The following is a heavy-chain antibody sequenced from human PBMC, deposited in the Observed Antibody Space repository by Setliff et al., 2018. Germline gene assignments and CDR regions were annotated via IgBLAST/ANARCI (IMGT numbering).Heavy chain of an antibody. D-gene: IGHD2-2*01. V-gene: IGHV1-3*01. CDR3: ARDGVGVPAIDYGMDV. J-gene: IGHJ6*02. CDR2: INAGNGDT. Sequence: GASVKVSCKASGHTFTSYAMHWVRQAPGQRLEWMGWINAGNGDTKYSQKFQGRVTITRDTSASTAYMELSSLRSEDTAVYYCARDGVGVPAIDYGMDVWGQGTTVTVSS. CDR1: GHTFTSYA.